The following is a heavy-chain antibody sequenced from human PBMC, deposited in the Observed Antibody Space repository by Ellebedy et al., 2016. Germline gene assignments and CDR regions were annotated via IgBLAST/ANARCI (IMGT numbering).Heavy chain of an antibody. D-gene: IGHD6-6*01. CDR1: GYSFTSYW. CDR3: ARPVASSSSAWSPDWYFDL. V-gene: IGHV5-51*01. CDR2: IYPGDSDT. J-gene: IGHJ2*01. Sequence: GESLKISXKGSGYSFTSYWIGWVRQMPGKGLEWMGIIYPGDSDTRYSPSFQGQVTISADKSISTAYLQWSSLKASDTAMYYCARPVASSSSAWSPDWYFDLWGRGTLVTVSS.